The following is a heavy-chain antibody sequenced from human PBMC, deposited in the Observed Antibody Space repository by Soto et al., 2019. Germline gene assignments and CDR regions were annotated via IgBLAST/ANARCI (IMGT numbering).Heavy chain of an antibody. CDR1: GFTFSSYG. CDR3: AGARTHEWLWDFDI. J-gene: IGHJ3*02. D-gene: IGHD3-3*01. CDR2: IWYDGSNK. Sequence: QVQLVESGGGVVQPGRSLRLSCAASGFTFSSYGMHWVRQAPGKGLEWVAVIWYDGSNKYYADSVKGRFTISRDNSKNTLYLQMTTLRAEDTAVYYCAGARTHEWLWDFDIWGQGTMVTVSS. V-gene: IGHV3-33*01.